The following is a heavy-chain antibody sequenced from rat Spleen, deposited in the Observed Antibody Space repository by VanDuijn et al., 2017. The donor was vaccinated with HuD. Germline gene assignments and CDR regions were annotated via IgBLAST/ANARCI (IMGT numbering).Heavy chain of an antibody. CDR1: GFTLSDYV. CDR3: ARHFDYYSGGLDY. J-gene: IGHJ2*01. V-gene: IGHV5-19*01. CDR2: ISTGGGNT. Sequence: EVQLVESGGGLVQPGRSLKLSCAASGFTLSDYVMHWIRQAPTKGLEWVTSISTGGGNTYYRDSVKGRFTISRDNAKSTLYLQMDSLRSEDTATYYCARHFDYYSGGLDYWGQGVMVTVSS. D-gene: IGHD1-1*01.